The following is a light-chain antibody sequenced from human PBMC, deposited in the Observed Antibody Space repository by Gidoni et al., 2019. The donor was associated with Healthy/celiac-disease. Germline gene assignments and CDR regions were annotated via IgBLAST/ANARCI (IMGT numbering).Light chain of an antibody. CDR2: KAS. CDR3: QQYNSYPWT. CDR1: QSICSW. J-gene: IGKJ1*01. V-gene: IGKV1-5*03. Sequence: DIQMTQSPSTLSASVGDRVTITCRASQSICSWLDWYQQKPGKAPKLLLYKASSLESGVPSRFSGSGSGTEFTLTISSLQPDDFATYYCQQYNSYPWTFXXXTKXEIK.